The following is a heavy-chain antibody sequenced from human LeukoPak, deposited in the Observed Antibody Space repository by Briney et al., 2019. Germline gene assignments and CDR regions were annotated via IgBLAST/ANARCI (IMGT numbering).Heavy chain of an antibody. J-gene: IGHJ5*02. V-gene: IGHV3-21*01. CDR2: ISTSSSYI. D-gene: IGHD2-15*01. CDR1: GFTFNRYN. Sequence: PGGSLRLSCAASGFTFNRYNMNWVRRAPGKGLEWVSSISTSSSYIYYADSVRGRFTISRDNAKNALYLQMNSLRAEDTAVYSCARGADGVSSNSRGWFDPWGQGTLVTVSS. CDR3: ARGADGVSSNSRGWFDP.